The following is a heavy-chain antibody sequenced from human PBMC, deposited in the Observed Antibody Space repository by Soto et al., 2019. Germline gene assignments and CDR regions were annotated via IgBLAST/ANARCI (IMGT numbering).Heavy chain of an antibody. CDR2: IWYDGSDQ. Sequence: GGSLRLSCAASGFTFRNYAMHWVRQAPGKGLEWVAVIWYDGSDQYYAASVKGRFTITRDNSWNMLHLQMNSLRVEDTALYYCARGAMAVAGPQGMYVWGQETTFRVSS. CDR1: GFTFRNYA. CDR3: ARGAMAVAGPQGMYV. J-gene: IGHJ6*02. V-gene: IGHV3-33*01. D-gene: IGHD6-19*01.